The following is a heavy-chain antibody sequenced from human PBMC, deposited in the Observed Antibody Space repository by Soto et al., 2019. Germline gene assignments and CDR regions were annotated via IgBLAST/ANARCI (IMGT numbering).Heavy chain of an antibody. CDR1: GGSISSGDYY. CDR2: IYYSGST. V-gene: IGHV4-30-4*01. CDR3: ARAPQLELQNYYYYGMDV. Sequence: RSLTCTVSGGSISSGDYYRSWIRQPPGKGLEWIGYIYYSGSTYYNPSLKSRVTISVDTSKNQFSLKLSSVTAADTAVYYCARAPQLELQNYYYYGMDVWGQGTTVTVSS. J-gene: IGHJ6*02. D-gene: IGHD1-7*01.